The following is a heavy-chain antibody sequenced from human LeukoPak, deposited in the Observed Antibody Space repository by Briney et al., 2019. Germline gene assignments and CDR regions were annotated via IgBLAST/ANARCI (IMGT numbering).Heavy chain of an antibody. CDR2: IDPKRGDS. Sequence: ASVTVSCKASGYTFTYYYVHWLRQAPGEGLEWMADIDPKRGDSHYAQKFQGRVTLTRDTAISTVYMDLPILRFNDTAVYYFYRGPATSAFDIWGQGTMVTVSS. J-gene: IGHJ3*02. CDR1: GYTFTYYY. V-gene: IGHV1-2*02. CDR3: YRGPATSAFDI.